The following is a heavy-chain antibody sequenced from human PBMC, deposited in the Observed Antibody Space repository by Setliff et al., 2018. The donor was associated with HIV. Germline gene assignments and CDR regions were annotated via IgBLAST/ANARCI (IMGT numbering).Heavy chain of an antibody. D-gene: IGHD3-10*01. Sequence: SGPTLVNPTQPLTLTCTFSGFSLRTSGVGVGWIRQPPGKALEWLALIYWNDDKRYSPSLKSRVTITKDTSKNQVVLTMTNMHPVDTATYYCAHTPRFYYYSGSYSLLRGAFDIWGQGTMVTV. CDR3: AHTPRFYYYSGSYSLLRGAFDI. V-gene: IGHV2-5*01. J-gene: IGHJ3*02. CDR2: IYWNDDK. CDR1: GFSLRTSGVG.